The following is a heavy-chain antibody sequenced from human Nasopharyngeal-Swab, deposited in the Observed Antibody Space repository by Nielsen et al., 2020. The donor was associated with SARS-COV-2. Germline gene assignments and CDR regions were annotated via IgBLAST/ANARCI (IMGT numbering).Heavy chain of an antibody. J-gene: IGHJ4*02. CDR1: GFIFSSYT. V-gene: IGHV3-21*01. CDR3: AREDGLDV. Sequence: GESLKISCAASGFIFSSYTMNWVRQAPGKGLEWVSSISSAGSYIYYADSVKGRFTISRDNALYLEMKSLRVEDTGVYYCAREDGLDVWGQGTLVTVSS. D-gene: IGHD3/OR15-3a*01. CDR2: ISSAGSYI.